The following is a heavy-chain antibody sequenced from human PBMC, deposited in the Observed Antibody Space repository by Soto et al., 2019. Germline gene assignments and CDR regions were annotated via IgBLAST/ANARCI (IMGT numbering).Heavy chain of an antibody. V-gene: IGHV3-23*01. Sequence: EVQLLESGGGLVQPGGSLRLSCSASGFTFITYGMSWVRQAPGKGLEWVSSISGIIPNTYYADSVKGRFTISRDNSQNTVYLQMNSLRAEDTAVYYCARGAAGPNWFDPWGQGTLVTVSS. J-gene: IGHJ5*02. CDR3: ARGAAGPNWFDP. CDR2: ISGIIPNT. CDR1: GFTFITYG. D-gene: IGHD6-13*01.